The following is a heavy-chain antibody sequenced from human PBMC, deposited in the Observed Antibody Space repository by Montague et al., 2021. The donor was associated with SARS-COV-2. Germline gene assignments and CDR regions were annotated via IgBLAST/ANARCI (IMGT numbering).Heavy chain of an antibody. D-gene: IGHD6-13*01. CDR3: AKDIGVVSWGAAAGCFDS. Sequence: SLRLSCAASGFTFSRYAMTWVRQAPGKGLEWVSGISGSGGSTYYADSVKGRFTISRDSSKNTLSLQMNSLRADDTAVYYCAKDIGVVSWGAAAGCFDSWGQGTLVTVSS. CDR2: ISGSGGST. J-gene: IGHJ4*02. V-gene: IGHV3-23*01. CDR1: GFTFSRYA.